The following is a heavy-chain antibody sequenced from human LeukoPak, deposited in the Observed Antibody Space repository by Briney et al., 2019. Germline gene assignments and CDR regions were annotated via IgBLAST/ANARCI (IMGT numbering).Heavy chain of an antibody. D-gene: IGHD2/OR15-2a*01. V-gene: IGHV3-11*01. CDR1: GFTFSDYY. J-gene: IGHJ6*02. CDR2: ISSSGSTI. Sequence: PGGSLRLSCAASGFTFSDYYMSWIRQAPGKGLEWVSYISSSGSTIYYADSVKGRFTISRDNAKNSLYLQMNSMRAEDTAVYYCAREPEIDRYYYGMDVWGQGTTVTVSS. CDR3: AREPEIDRYYYGMDV.